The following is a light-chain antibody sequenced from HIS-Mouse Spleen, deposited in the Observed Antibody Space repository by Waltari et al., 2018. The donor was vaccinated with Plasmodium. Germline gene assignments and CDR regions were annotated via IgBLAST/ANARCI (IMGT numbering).Light chain of an antibody. J-gene: IGKJ1*01. V-gene: IGKV3-20*01. CDR3: QQYGTSGT. CDR1: QSVSSSY. CDR2: GAS. Sequence: EIVLTQSPGTLSLSPGERATLSCRASQSVSSSYLAWYQQKPGQAPRLLIYGASSRATGIPDRCSGSGSVTDFTLTISRLEPEDFAVYYCQQYGTSGTFGQGTKVEIK.